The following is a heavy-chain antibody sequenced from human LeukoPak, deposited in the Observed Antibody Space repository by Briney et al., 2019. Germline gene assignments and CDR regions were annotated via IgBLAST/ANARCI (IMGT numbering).Heavy chain of an antibody. J-gene: IGHJ4*02. CDR3: ARGGTGTYLDYFDY. Sequence: GGSLRLSCAASGFTFSSYDMHWVRQATGKGLEWVSGIGTVGDTYYPGSVKGRFTISRENAKNSLFLHMNNLRAGDTAVYYCARGGTGTYLDYFDYWGQGTLVTVS. V-gene: IGHV3-13*01. CDR1: GFTFSSYD. CDR2: IGTVGDT. D-gene: IGHD1-26*01.